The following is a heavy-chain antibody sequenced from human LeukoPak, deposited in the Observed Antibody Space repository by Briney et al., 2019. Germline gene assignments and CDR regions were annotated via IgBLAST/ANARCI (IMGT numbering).Heavy chain of an antibody. Sequence: PSETLSLTCTVSGGSISSSRYHWGWIRQPPGKGLESIGTIYYRGSTYYNPSLTSRVTISVDTSKNQFSLKLSSVTAADTAVYYCARGYRITMVRGVIIPPFDYWGQGTLVTVSS. D-gene: IGHD3-10*01. V-gene: IGHV4-39*07. J-gene: IGHJ4*02. CDR3: ARGYRITMVRGVIIPPFDY. CDR1: GGSISSSRYH. CDR2: IYYRGST.